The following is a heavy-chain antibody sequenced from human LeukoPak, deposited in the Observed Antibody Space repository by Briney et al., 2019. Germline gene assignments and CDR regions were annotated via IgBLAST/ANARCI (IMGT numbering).Heavy chain of an antibody. Sequence: SETLSLTCAVHGGSLSYYYWSWLRQPPGKGLEWIGEINHSGSTNYNPSLKSRVTISVDTSKNQFSLNLNSVTAADTAVYYCVRGGGTEIDYWGQGTLVTVSS. CDR3: VRGGGTEIDY. CDR2: INHSGST. D-gene: IGHD1-1*01. V-gene: IGHV4-34*01. J-gene: IGHJ4*02. CDR1: GGSLSYYY.